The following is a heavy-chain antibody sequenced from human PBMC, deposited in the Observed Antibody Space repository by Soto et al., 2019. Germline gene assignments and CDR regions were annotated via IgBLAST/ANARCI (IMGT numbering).Heavy chain of an antibody. CDR3: ARDLVAAAYEYYYYGMDV. J-gene: IGHJ6*02. CDR1: GFTFSSYG. V-gene: IGHV3-33*01. CDR2: IWYDGSNK. D-gene: IGHD2-15*01. Sequence: PGGSLRLSCAASGFTFSSYGVHWVRQAPGKGLEWVAVIWYDGSNKYYADSVKGRFTISRDNSKNTLYLQMNSLRAEDTAVYYCARDLVAAAYEYYYYGMDVWGQGTTVTVSS.